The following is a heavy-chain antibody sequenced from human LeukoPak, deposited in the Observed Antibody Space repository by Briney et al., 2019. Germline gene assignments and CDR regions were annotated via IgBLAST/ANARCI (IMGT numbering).Heavy chain of an antibody. Sequence: NPGGSLRLSCPASTLTFSSYSMNWVRQAPGKGLEWVSSISSSSYIYYADSVKGRFTISRDNAKNSLYLQMNSLRAEDTAVYYCAREIGGLLKVLDYWGQGTLVTVSA. J-gene: IGHJ4*02. V-gene: IGHV3-21*01. CDR2: ISSSSYI. CDR3: AREIGGLLKVLDY. D-gene: IGHD3-10*01. CDR1: TLTFSSYS.